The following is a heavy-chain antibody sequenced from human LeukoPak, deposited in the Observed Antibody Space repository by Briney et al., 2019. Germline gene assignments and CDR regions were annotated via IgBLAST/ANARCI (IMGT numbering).Heavy chain of an antibody. CDR1: GFTFSSHM. J-gene: IGHJ4*02. CDR3: AKDMEMATTWPFDY. V-gene: IGHV3-30*18. CDR2: ISYDGRKK. Sequence: PGRSLRLSCAASGFTFSSHMMHWVRQAPAKGLEWVAVISYDGRKKYYGDSVKGRFTISRDNSKNTLYLQMNSLRAEDTAVYYCAKDMEMATTWPFDYWGQGTLVTVSS. D-gene: IGHD5-24*01.